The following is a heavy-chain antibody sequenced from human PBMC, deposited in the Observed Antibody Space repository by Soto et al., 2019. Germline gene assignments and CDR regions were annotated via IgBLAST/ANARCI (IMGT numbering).Heavy chain of an antibody. CDR3: ARDRYGDSYYYYYYGMNV. V-gene: IGHV4-31*03. D-gene: IGHD4-17*01. CDR1: CGSISRGGYY. J-gene: IGHJ6*02. CDR2: IYYSGST. Sequence: ASGTLSLTCTFSCGSISRGGYYWSWIRQHPGKGLEWIGYIYYSGSTYYNPSLKSRVAISVDTSKNQFSLKLSSVTAADTAVYYCARDRYGDSYYYYYYGMNVWGQGTTVTVSS.